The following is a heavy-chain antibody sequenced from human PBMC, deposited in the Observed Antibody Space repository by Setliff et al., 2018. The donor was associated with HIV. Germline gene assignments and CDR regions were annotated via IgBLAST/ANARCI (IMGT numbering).Heavy chain of an antibody. D-gene: IGHD4-17*01. V-gene: IGHV3-23*01. CDR1: GFTFSSYS. Sequence: GGSLRLSCAASGFTFSSYSMSWVRQAPGKGLEWVSATSGSGGSTYYAGSVKGRFTISRDNGKKSLYLQMDSLRDEDTAVYYCAREKFENGDYEFVSTFDSWGQGTLVTVSS. CDR2: TSGSGGST. CDR3: AREKFENGDYEFVSTFDS. J-gene: IGHJ4*02.